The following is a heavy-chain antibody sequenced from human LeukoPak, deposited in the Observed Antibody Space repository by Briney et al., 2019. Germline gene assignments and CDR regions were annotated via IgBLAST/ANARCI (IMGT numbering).Heavy chain of an antibody. CDR1: GFTFSSYG. CDR2: ISYDGSNK. V-gene: IGHV3-30*18. Sequence: GRSLRLSCAASGFTFSSYGMHWVRQAPGKGLEWVAVISYDGSNKYYADSVKGRFTISRDNSKNTLYLQMNSLRAEDTAVYYCAKARSEGYNWFDPWGQGTLVTVSS. D-gene: IGHD3-3*01. J-gene: IGHJ5*02. CDR3: AKARSEGYNWFDP.